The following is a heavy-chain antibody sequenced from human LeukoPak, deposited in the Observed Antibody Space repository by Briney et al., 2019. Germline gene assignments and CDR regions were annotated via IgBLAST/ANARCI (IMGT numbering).Heavy chain of an antibody. Sequence: SETLSLTCTVSGGSISSYYWSWIRQPPGKGLEWIGYIYYSGGTNYNPSLKSRVTISVDTSKNQFSLKLSSVTAADTAVYYCARDFFSGSTALGYWGQGILVTVSS. CDR3: ARDFFSGSTALGY. CDR2: IYYSGGT. D-gene: IGHD1-26*01. V-gene: IGHV4-59*01. CDR1: GGSISSYY. J-gene: IGHJ4*02.